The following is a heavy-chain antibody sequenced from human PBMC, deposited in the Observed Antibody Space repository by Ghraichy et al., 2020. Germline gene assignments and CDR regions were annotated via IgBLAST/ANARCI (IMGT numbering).Heavy chain of an antibody. CDR3: AKRFGTYHFDY. CDR1: GFTFSSYA. CDR2: ISVSGAST. V-gene: IGHV3-23*01. Sequence: GGSLRLSCAASGFTFSSYAMSWVRQAPGKGLEWVSLISVSGASTLYADSVKGRVTISRDNSKNTLYLQMNSLRAEDTALYYCAKRFGTYHFDYWGQGTLVTVSS. D-gene: IGHD3-10*01. J-gene: IGHJ4*02.